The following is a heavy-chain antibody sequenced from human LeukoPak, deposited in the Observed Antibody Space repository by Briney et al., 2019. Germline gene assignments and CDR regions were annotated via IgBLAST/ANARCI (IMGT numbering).Heavy chain of an antibody. CDR3: AKGLFSAFDKYLDS. D-gene: IGHD5-12*01. J-gene: IGHJ4*02. Sequence: PGGSLRLSCAASGFDFESYTMTWVRQAPGKGLEWVSLISATSSDVNYAESVRGRFTITRDNAKNSLFLQMDSLRVEDTAIYYCAKGLFSAFDKYLDSWGQGTLVTVSS. V-gene: IGHV3-21*04. CDR2: ISATSSDV. CDR1: GFDFESYT.